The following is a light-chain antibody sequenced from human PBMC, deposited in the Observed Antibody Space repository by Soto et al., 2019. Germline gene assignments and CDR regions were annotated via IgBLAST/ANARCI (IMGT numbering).Light chain of an antibody. J-gene: IGKJ1*01. CDR3: QQEWT. Sequence: EIVMTQSPATLSVSPGERATLSCRASQSVSSNLAWYQQKPGQAPRLLIYGASTRATGIPARFSGSGSGTEVTLTISSLQSEDFAVYYCQQEWTFGQGTKVEIK. V-gene: IGKV3-15*01. CDR1: QSVSSN. CDR2: GAS.